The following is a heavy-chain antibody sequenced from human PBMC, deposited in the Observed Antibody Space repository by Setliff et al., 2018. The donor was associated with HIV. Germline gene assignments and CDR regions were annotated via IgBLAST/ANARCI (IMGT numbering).Heavy chain of an antibody. J-gene: IGHJ4*02. V-gene: IGHV4-38-2*02. D-gene: IGHD6-19*01. CDR2: AFYSDNT. Sequence: SETLSLTCVVSGYSVTSDYYWGWIRQPPGKGLEYIGSAFYSDNTYYKPSLKNRVTISVDTSKNQFSLKLTSVTAAGTAVYYCAREVGHRSGYYRGSFDYWGQGTLVTVSS. CDR1: GYSVTSDYY. CDR3: AREVGHRSGYYRGSFDY.